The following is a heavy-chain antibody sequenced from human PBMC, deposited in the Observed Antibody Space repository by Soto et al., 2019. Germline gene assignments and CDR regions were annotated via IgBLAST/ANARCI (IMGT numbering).Heavy chain of an antibody. J-gene: IGHJ6*02. CDR3: ARHIGRAYYYGMDV. CDR2: IYYSGST. D-gene: IGHD1-26*01. Sequence: QLQLQESGPGLVKPSETLSLTCTVSGGSISSSSYYWGWIRQPPGKGLEWIGSIYYSGSTYYNPSLKSRVTISVYKSKNQFSLKLSSVTAADTAVYYCARHIGRAYYYGMDVWGQGTTVTVSS. V-gene: IGHV4-39*01. CDR1: GGSISSSSYY.